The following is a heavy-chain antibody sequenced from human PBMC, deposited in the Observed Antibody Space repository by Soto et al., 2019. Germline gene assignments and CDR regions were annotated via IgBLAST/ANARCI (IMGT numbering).Heavy chain of an antibody. J-gene: IGHJ5*02. CDR3: TRDASRDSSARGWFDP. D-gene: IGHD6-13*01. CDR2: ISSNSAYI. Sequence: EVQLVESGGGLVKPGGSLRLSCAASGFTFRSFTMNWVRQAPGKGLEWVSTISSNSAYIYYTDALRGRFTISRDNAKNSLHLQMNSLRAEDTAVYYCTRDASRDSSARGWFDPWGPGTLVPVSS. V-gene: IGHV3-21*02. CDR1: GFTFRSFT.